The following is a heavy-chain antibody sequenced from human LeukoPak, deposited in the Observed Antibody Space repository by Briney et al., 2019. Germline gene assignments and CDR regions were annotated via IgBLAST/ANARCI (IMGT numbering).Heavy chain of an antibody. CDR1: GFTFSSYS. CDR2: ISSSGSTI. J-gene: IGHJ4*02. D-gene: IGHD3-22*01. CDR3: ARGSDYYDSSGYYDY. V-gene: IGHV3-48*04. Sequence: GGSLRLSCAASGFTFSSYSMNWVRQAPGKGLEWVSYISSSGSTIYYADSVKGRFTISRDNAKNSLYLQMNSLRAEDTAVYYCARGSDYYDSSGYYDYWGQGTLVTVSS.